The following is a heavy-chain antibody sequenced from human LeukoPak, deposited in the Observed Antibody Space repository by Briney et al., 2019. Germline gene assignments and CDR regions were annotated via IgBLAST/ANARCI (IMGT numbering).Heavy chain of an antibody. CDR2: IYSGGST. J-gene: IGHJ4*02. CDR1: GFTVSSNY. CDR3: ASCKDGYNYFGY. Sequence: GGSLRLSCAASGFTVSSNYMSWVRQAPGKGLEWVSAIYSGGSTYYADSVKGRFTISRDNSKNTLYLQMNSLRAEDTAVYYCASCKDGYNYFGYWGQGTLVTVSS. D-gene: IGHD5-24*01. V-gene: IGHV3-53*01.